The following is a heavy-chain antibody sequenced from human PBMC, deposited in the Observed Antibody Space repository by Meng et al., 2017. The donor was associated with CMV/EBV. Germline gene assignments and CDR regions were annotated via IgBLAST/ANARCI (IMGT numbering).Heavy chain of an antibody. V-gene: IGHV3-30*18. CDR1: YD. D-gene: IGHD2-15*01. CDR2: IAFDGNNE. CDR3: AKSGRSYCTGGRCFPAFDS. J-gene: IGHJ4*02. Sequence: YDMHWVRKGPGKMLEWVARIAFDGNNEDYVDSVKGRFTISRDNSKDTLYLQMNNLRVDDTALYFCAKSGRSYCTGGRCFPAFDSWGQGALVTVSS.